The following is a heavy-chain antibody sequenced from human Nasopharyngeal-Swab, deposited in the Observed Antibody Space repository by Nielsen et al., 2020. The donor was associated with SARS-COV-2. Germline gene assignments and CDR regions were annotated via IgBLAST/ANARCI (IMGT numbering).Heavy chain of an antibody. CDR1: GGSISSSYW. D-gene: IGHD3-10*01. V-gene: IGHV4-4*02. Sequence: SETLSLTCAVSGGSISSSYWWSWVRQPPGKGLEWIGEIYHSGSTNFNPSLKSRVTMSVDKSKNQFSLKLTSVTAADTAVYFCASHSPNYFGSGSYSYFDHWGQGSLVTVSS. J-gene: IGHJ4*02. CDR2: IYHSGST. CDR3: ASHSPNYFGSGSYSYFDH.